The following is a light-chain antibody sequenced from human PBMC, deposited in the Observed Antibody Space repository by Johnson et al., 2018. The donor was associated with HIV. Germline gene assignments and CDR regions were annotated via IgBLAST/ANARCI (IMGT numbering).Light chain of an antibody. J-gene: IGLJ1*01. CDR3: GTWVSGLSAGHV. Sequence: QLVLTQPPSVSAAPGQKVNISCSGSSSNIGNNYVSWYQQLPGTAPKVLIYDNHKRPSGIPDRVSGSKSGTSATLGITGLQTGDEADYYCGTWVSGLSAGHVFEPVTKVTVL. CDR1: SSNIGNNY. V-gene: IGLV1-51*01. CDR2: DNH.